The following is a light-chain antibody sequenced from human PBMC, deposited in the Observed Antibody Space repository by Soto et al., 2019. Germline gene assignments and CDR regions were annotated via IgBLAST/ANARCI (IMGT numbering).Light chain of an antibody. Sequence: DIVLTQSPDSLAVSLGERATINCKSSQNVLYSSNNKDYLAWYQQKPGQPPKLLIYWASTRESGVPDRFSGSGFGTDFTLTISSLPAEDVAVYYCQQYYSTPLTFGGGTKVEIK. CDR3: QQYYSTPLT. CDR1: QNVLYSSNNKDY. V-gene: IGKV4-1*01. J-gene: IGKJ4*01. CDR2: WAS.